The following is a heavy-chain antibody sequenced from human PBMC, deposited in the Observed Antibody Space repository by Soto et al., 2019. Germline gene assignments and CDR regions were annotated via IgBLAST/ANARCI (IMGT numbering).Heavy chain of an antibody. V-gene: IGHV3-30*18. CDR2: ISYDGGNK. CDR3: AKCPGAAAAGPPFDP. CDR1: GFTFSSYG. D-gene: IGHD6-13*01. Sequence: GGSLRLSCAASGFTFSSYGIHWVRQAPGKGLEWVAVISYDGGNKYYADSVKGRFTISRDNSKNTLYLQMNSLRSEDTAVYYCAKCPGAAAAGPPFDPWGQGTLVTVSS. J-gene: IGHJ5*02.